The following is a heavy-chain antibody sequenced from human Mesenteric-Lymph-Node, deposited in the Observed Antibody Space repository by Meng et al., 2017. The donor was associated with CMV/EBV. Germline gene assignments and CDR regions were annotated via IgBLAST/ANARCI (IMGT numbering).Heavy chain of an antibody. V-gene: IGHV4-4*02. CDR1: GGSIGSANW. Sequence: WAVLGGSIGSANWWTWVRQSPGGGLEWIGEIYHTGGTTYNPSLKNRVTISLDKAKNHFSLNLSSVTAADTAVYYCAGGGPFPGRFDSWGQGILVTVSS. J-gene: IGHJ4*02. CDR3: AGGGPFPGRFDS. CDR2: IYHTGGT. D-gene: IGHD3-10*01.